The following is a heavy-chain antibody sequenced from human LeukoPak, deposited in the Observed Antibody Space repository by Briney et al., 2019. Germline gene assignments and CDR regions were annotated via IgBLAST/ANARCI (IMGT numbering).Heavy chain of an antibody. CDR2: VNNDGTGT. D-gene: IGHD6-13*01. CDR3: ARDKTNSWTVDY. J-gene: IGHJ4*02. CDR1: RFTFSSYW. Sequence: GGSLRLSCAASRFTFSSYWMHWVRQAPGKGLVWVSRVNNDGTGTNYADSVKGRFTISRDNAKNTLYLQMNSLGAEDTAVYYCARDKTNSWTVDYWGQGALVTVSS. V-gene: IGHV3-74*01.